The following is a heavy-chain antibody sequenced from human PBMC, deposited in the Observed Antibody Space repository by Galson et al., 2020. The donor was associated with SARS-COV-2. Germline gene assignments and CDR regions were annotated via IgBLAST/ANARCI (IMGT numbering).Heavy chain of an antibody. CDR2: ISWNSGSI. CDR3: AKGEAFDI. Sequence: GGSLRLSCAASGFTFDDYAMHWARQAPGNGLEWVSGISWNSGSIGYADSVKGRFTISRDNAKNSLYLQMNSLRAEDMALYYCAKGEAFDIWGQGKRVTVSS. D-gene: IGHD1-26*01. CDR1: GFTFDDYA. V-gene: IGHV3-9*03. J-gene: IGHJ3*02.